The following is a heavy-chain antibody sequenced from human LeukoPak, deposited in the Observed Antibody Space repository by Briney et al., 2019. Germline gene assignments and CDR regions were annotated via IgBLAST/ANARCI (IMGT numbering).Heavy chain of an antibody. J-gene: IGHJ5*02. D-gene: IGHD6-13*01. CDR2: ISAYNGNT. Sequence: ASVKVSCKASGGTFSSYAISWVRQAPGQGLEWMGWISAYNGNTNYAQKLQGRVTMTTDTSTSTAYMELRSLRSDDTAVYYCARGRGSSWYGSFDPWGQGTLVTVSS. V-gene: IGHV1-18*01. CDR3: ARGRGSSWYGSFDP. CDR1: GGTFSSYA.